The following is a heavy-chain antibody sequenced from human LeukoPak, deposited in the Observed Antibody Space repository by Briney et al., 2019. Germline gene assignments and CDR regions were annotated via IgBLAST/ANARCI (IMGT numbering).Heavy chain of an antibody. J-gene: IGHJ4*02. CDR1: GFTVSSNY. V-gene: IGHV3-66*01. D-gene: IGHD6-19*01. Sequence: GGSLRLSCAVPGFTVSSNYISWVRQAPGKGLERVSVIYGGGRTYYAESVKGRFPISRDNPKNTLYLQMNSLRAEDPAVYYCARASSVAGTYALNHWGQGTLVTVSS. CDR2: IYGGGRT. CDR3: ARASSVAGTYALNH.